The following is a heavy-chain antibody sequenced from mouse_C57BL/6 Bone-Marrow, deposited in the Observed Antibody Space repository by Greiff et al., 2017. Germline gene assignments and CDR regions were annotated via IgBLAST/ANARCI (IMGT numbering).Heavy chain of an antibody. CDR3: ARKGFGTPYYFDY. CDR1: GYAFTNYL. V-gene: IGHV1-54*01. Sequence: VKLQESGAELVRPGTSVKVSCKASGYAFTNYLIEWVKQRPGQGLEWIGVINPGSGGTNYNEKFKGKATLTADKSSSTAYMQLSSLTSEDSAVYFCARKGFGTPYYFDYWGQGTTLTVSS. J-gene: IGHJ2*01. CDR2: INPGSGGT.